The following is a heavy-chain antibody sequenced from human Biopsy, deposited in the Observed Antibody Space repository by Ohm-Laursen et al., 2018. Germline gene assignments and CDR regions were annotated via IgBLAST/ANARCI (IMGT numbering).Heavy chain of an antibody. J-gene: IGHJ4*02. D-gene: IGHD1-1*01. Sequence: SVKVSCKASGGTFSSFGISWVRQAPGQGLEWMGEINSMFGTTNYAQTFQGRVTITADESTSTAHMEVSSLRSEDTAVYYCAKRGVERGRPLAYWGQGTLVTVSS. CDR1: GGTFSSFG. CDR2: INSMFGTT. CDR3: AKRGVERGRPLAY. V-gene: IGHV1-69*13.